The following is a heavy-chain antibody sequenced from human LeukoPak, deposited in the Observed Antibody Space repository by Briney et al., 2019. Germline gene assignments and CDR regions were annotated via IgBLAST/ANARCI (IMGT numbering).Heavy chain of an antibody. D-gene: IGHD3-9*01. CDR2: IYSGGST. Sequence: GGSLRLSCAASGFTVSSIYMSWVRQAPGKGLEWVSVIYSGGSTYYADSVKGRFTISRDNSKNTLYLQMNSLRAEDTAVYYCARELTAPNDAFDIWGQGTMVTVSS. J-gene: IGHJ3*02. V-gene: IGHV3-66*01. CDR3: ARELTAPNDAFDI. CDR1: GFTVSSIY.